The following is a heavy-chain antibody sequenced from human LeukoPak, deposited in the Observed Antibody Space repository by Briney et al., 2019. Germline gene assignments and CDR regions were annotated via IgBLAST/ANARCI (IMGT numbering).Heavy chain of an antibody. D-gene: IGHD1-26*01. CDR1: GGSISSSSYY. CDR2: IYYSGST. Sequence: SETLSLTCTVSGGSISSSSYYWGWIRQPPGKGLEWIGSIYYSGSTYYNPSLKSRVTISVDTSKNQFSLKLSSVTAADTAVYYCARQEARRTGAFDYWAREPWSPSPQ. V-gene: IGHV4-39*01. J-gene: IGHJ4*02. CDR3: ARQEARRTGAFDY.